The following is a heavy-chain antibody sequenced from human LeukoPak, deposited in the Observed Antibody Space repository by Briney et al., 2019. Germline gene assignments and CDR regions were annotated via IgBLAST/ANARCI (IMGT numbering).Heavy chain of an antibody. CDR3: ARLRTPYYYDSSGYFDY. J-gene: IGHJ4*02. D-gene: IGHD3-22*01. CDR1: GGSISSGGYY. CDR2: IYHSGST. V-gene: IGHV4-30-2*01. Sequence: PSQTLSLTCTVSGGSISSGGYYWSWIRQPPGKGLEWIGYIYHSGSTYYNPSLKSRVTISVDRSKNQFSLKLSSVTAADTAVYYCARLRTPYYYDSSGYFDYWGQGTLVTVSS.